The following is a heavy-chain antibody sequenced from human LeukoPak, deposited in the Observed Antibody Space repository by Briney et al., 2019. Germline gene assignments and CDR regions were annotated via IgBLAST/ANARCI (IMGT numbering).Heavy chain of an antibody. CDR2: IKQDGSET. V-gene: IGHV3-7*01. Sequence: GRSLRLSCVGSGITFSSYWMNWVRQAPGKGLEWVAIIKQDGSETQYVDSVKGRLTISRDNAQNSLYLQINNLRAEDTAVYYCAGGQGYLIELWGQGTLVTVSS. J-gene: IGHJ4*02. D-gene: IGHD2-15*01. CDR1: GITFSSYW. CDR3: AGGQGYLIEL.